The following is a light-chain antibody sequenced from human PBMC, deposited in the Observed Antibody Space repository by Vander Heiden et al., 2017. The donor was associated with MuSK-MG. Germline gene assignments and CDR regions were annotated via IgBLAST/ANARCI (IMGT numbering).Light chain of an antibody. CDR1: SSNIGNNY. Sequence: QSVLTQPPSVSAAPGQKVTISCSGSSSNIGNNYVSCYQQLPGTAPKLRMYDNNKRPSGIPDRFSGSRSDTSATLGITGLQTGDEADYYCGTWDSSLKALFGGGTKLTVL. CDR3: GTWDSSLKAL. J-gene: IGLJ2*01. V-gene: IGLV1-51*01. CDR2: DNN.